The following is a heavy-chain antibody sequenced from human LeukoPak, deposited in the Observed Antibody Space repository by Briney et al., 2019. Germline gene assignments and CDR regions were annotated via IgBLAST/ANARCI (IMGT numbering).Heavy chain of an antibody. CDR2: FDPEDGET. V-gene: IGHV1-24*01. D-gene: IGHD4-17*01. CDR3: ATQYYGAFDY. CDR1: GYTLTELS. J-gene: IGHJ4*02. Sequence: ASVKVSCKVSGYTLTELSMHWVRQAPGKGLEWMGGFDPEDGETIYAQKFQGRVTMTEDTSTDTAHMEVSSLRSEDTAVYYCATQYYGAFDYWGQGTLVTVSS.